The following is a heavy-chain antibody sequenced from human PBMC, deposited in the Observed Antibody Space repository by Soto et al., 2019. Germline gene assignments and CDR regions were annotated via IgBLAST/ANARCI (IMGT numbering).Heavy chain of an antibody. Sequence: SDTLSLACAVYGGSFSGYYWSGIRQPPGKGLEWIGEINHSGSTNYNPSLKSRVTISVDTSKNQFSLKLSSVTAADTAVYYCARGGAARARYYYYMDVWGKGTTVTVSS. CDR3: ARGGAARARYYYYMDV. CDR1: GGSFSGYY. J-gene: IGHJ6*03. D-gene: IGHD6-6*01. CDR2: INHSGST. V-gene: IGHV4-34*01.